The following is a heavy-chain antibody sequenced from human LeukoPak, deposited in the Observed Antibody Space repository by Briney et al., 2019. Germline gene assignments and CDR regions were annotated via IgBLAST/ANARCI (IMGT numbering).Heavy chain of an antibody. V-gene: IGHV4-59*01. CDR3: ARGTYYYDSSGWDAFDI. Sequence: SETLSLTCTVSGGSISSYYWSWIRQSPGKGLEWIGYIYYSGSTNYNPSLKSRVTISVDTSKNQFSLKLSSVTAADTAVYYCARGTYYYDSSGWDAFDIWGQGTMVTVSS. CDR2: IYYSGST. J-gene: IGHJ3*02. CDR1: GGSISSYY. D-gene: IGHD3-22*01.